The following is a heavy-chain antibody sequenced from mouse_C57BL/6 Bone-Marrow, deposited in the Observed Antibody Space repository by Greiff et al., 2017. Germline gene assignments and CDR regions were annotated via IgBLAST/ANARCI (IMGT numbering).Heavy chain of an antibody. CDR3: ARMGLAYYYAMDY. CDR2: INPNYGTT. CDR1: GYSFTDYN. Sequence: VHVKQSGPELVKPGASVKISCKASGYSFTDYNMNWVKQSNGKSLEWIGVINPNYGTTSYNQKFKGKATLTVDQSSSTAYMQLNSLTSEDSAVYYCARMGLAYYYAMDYWGQGTSVTVSS. J-gene: IGHJ4*01. V-gene: IGHV1-39*01. D-gene: IGHD2-4*01.